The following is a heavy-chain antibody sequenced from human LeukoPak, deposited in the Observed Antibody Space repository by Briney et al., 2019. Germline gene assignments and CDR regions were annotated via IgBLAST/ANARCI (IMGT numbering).Heavy chain of an antibody. CDR3: ARGGSYLSAFDI. V-gene: IGHV3-53*01. CDR2: IYSGGST. J-gene: IGHJ3*02. Sequence: GGSLRLSCAASGFTFSNYAMNWVRQAPGKGLEWVSIIYSGGSTFYADSVKGRFTISRDNSKNTLYLQMNSLRAEDTAVYYCARGGSYLSAFDIWGQGTMVTVSS. CDR1: GFTFSNYA. D-gene: IGHD1-26*01.